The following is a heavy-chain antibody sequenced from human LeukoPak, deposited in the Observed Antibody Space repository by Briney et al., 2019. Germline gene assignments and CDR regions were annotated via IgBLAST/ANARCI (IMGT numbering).Heavy chain of an antibody. Sequence: SETLSLTCSVSGGSIKNYCWSWIRQPPGKGLEWPGNIYFGGTTDYNSSLKSRLTISVDTFKNQLSLNLQSVTAADTATYYCARHRSDTGGKKGVNWFDPWGQGTLVTDS. CDR3: ARHRSDTGGKKGVNWFDP. CDR2: IYFGGTT. V-gene: IGHV4-59*01. D-gene: IGHD4-23*01. J-gene: IGHJ5*02. CDR1: GGSIKNYC.